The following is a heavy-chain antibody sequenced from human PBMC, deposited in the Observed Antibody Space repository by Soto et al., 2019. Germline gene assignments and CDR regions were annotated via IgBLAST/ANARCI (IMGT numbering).Heavy chain of an antibody. CDR2: ISWNSGSI. D-gene: IGHD3-22*01. CDR3: AKDKTYYYDSSGYYDAFDI. V-gene: IGHV3-9*01. Sequence: EVQLVESGGGLVQPGRSLRLSCAASGFTFDDYAMHWVRQAPGKGLEWVSGISWNSGSIGYADSVKGRFTISRDNAKNSLYLQMNSLRAEDTALYYCAKDKTYYYDSSGYYDAFDIWGQGTMVTVSS. CDR1: GFTFDDYA. J-gene: IGHJ3*02.